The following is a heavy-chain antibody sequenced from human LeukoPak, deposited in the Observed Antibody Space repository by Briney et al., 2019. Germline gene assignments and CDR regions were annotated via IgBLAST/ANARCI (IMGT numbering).Heavy chain of an antibody. CDR2: ISMNVQTT. CDR1: GFTFTSHV. V-gene: IGHV3-64D*06. D-gene: IGHD1-1*01. CDR3: VREGLERRTNFDY. J-gene: IGHJ4*02. Sequence: GGSLRLSCSASGFTFTSHVMHWVRQAPGKGLQYVSGISMNVQTTYYAGSVKGRFTISRDSSKNMVYLQMNSLTAEDTAVYYCVREGLERRTNFDYWGQGTLVSVSS.